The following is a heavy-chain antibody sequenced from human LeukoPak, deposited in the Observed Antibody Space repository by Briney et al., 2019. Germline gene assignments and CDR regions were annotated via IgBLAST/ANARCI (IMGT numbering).Heavy chain of an antibody. V-gene: IGHV4-31*03. D-gene: IGHD5-18*01. CDR2: IYYSGST. CDR1: GGSISSGSYY. Sequence: ASETLSLTCTVSGGSISSGSYYWSWLRQHPGKELEWIGNIYYSGSTYYNPSLKSRVTISADTSKNQFSLNLSSVTAADTAVYYCARWRGDTTFDYWGQGTLVTVSS. J-gene: IGHJ4*02. CDR3: ARWRGDTTFDY.